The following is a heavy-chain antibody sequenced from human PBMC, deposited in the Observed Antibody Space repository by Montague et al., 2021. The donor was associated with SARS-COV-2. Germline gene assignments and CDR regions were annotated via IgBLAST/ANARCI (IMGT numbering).Heavy chain of an antibody. CDR3: AKDSVGVVVDYYYYYYGMDV. D-gene: IGHD2-15*01. CDR1: GYTFTSYG. CDR2: ISAYNGNT. J-gene: IGHJ6*02. Sequence: SVKVSCKASGYTFTSYGISWVRQAPGQGFEWMGWISAYNGNTNYAQKLQGRVTMTTDTTTSTAYMELRSLRSDDTAVYYCAKDSVGVVVDYYYYYYGMDVWGQGTTVTVSS. V-gene: IGHV1-18*01.